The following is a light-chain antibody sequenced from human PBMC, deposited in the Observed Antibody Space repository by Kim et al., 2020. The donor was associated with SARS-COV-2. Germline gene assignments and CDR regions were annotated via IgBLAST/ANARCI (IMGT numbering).Light chain of an antibody. CDR3: QQYDGFSST. CDR2: DAS. Sequence: ASGGDRVTITCRASQSIRSWLAWYQQKPGKAPKLLIYDASKLESGVPSRFSGRGSGAEFVLTITSVQPDDIATYYCQQYDGFSSTFGQGTKVDIK. V-gene: IGKV1-5*01. CDR1: QSIRSW. J-gene: IGKJ1*01.